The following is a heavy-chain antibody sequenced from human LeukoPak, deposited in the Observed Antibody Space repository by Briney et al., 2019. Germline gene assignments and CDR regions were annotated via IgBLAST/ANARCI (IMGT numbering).Heavy chain of an antibody. D-gene: IGHD3-16*01. V-gene: IGHV3-23*01. CDR3: ARELNPPFAS. J-gene: IGHJ4*02. Sequence: PGESLRLSYAASGFTFSSYAMSWIRQAPGKGLEWVSGISGSGVTTYYVDSAKGRFTISRDNPKNTLYLQIHSLRAEDTAIYYCARELNPPFASWGQGTLVTVSS. CDR2: ISGSGVTT. CDR1: GFTFSSYA.